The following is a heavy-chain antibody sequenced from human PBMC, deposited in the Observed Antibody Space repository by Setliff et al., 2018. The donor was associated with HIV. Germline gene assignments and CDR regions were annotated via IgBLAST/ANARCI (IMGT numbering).Heavy chain of an antibody. V-gene: IGHV4-4*07. CDR1: GGSISGFY. D-gene: IGHD1-26*01. Sequence: SETLSLTCTVSGGSISGFYWNWIRQSAGKGLQWIGRIYDSGSTKYNPSLKSRVTMSLDTSKNQFSLNLDSVTAADTAVYYCARDGELTDAFDIWGQGTMVTVSS. CDR2: IYDSGST. CDR3: ARDGELTDAFDI. J-gene: IGHJ3*02.